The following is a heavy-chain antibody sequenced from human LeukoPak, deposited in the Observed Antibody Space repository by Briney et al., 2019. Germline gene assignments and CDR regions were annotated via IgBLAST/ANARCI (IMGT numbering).Heavy chain of an antibody. CDR1: GYTFASYY. Sequence: ASVKVSCKASGYTFASYYMHWVRQAPGQGLEWMGIINPSGGSTSYAQKFQGRVTITRDTSTSTVYMELSSLRSEDTAVYYSARFPTSRSWNKGELFDYWGQGTLVTVSS. V-gene: IGHV1-46*01. CDR3: ARFPTSRSWNKGELFDY. CDR2: INPSGGST. D-gene: IGHD6-13*01. J-gene: IGHJ4*02.